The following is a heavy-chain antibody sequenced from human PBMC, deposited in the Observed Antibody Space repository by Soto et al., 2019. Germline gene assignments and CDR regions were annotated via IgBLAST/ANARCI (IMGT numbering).Heavy chain of an antibody. D-gene: IGHD3-10*01. Sequence: QVPLVQSGAEVKKPGASVKVSCKASGYTFTSYDINWVRQATGQGLEWMGWMNPNSGNTGYAQKFQGRVTMTRNTSISTAYMELSSLRSEDTAVYYCARGISIRGLLWVYYYMDVWGKGTTVTVSS. CDR3: ARGISIRGLLWVYYYMDV. CDR2: MNPNSGNT. CDR1: GYTFTSYD. J-gene: IGHJ6*03. V-gene: IGHV1-8*01.